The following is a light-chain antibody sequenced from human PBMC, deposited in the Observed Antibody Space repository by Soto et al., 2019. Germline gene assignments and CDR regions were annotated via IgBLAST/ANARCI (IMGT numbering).Light chain of an antibody. V-gene: IGKV3-20*01. CDR2: GAS. Sequence: EIVLTQSPGTLSLSPGERATLSCRASQSVSSNYLAWYQQKPGQAPRLLIYGASSRATGIPDRCSGSGSGAGFTLTISRLEPDDFAVYSGQQYGSSPRTFGQGTKVEIK. CDR3: QQYGSSPRT. J-gene: IGKJ1*01. CDR1: QSVSSNY.